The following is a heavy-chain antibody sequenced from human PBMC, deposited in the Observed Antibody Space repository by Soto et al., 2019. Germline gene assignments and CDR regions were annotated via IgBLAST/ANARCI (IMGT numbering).Heavy chain of an antibody. V-gene: IGHV4-59*08. Sequence: SETLSLTCTVSGGSISSYYWSWIRQPPGKGLEWIGYIYYSGSTNYNPSLKSRVTISVDTSKNQFSLKLSSVTAADTAVYYCASHPNGENWFDPWGQGTLVTVSS. CDR3: ASHPNGENWFDP. CDR1: GGSISSYY. J-gene: IGHJ5*02. D-gene: IGHD4-17*01. CDR2: IYYSGST.